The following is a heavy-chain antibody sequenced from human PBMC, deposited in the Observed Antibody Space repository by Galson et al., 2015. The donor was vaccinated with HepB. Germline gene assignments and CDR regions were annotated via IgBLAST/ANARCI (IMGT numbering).Heavy chain of an antibody. V-gene: IGHV1-46*01. D-gene: IGHD3-22*01. J-gene: IGHJ3*02. Sequence: SVKVSCKASGYTFTSYCMHWVRQAPGQGLEWVGIINPSGGGTSYAEKVQGRVTMTRDTSTSTVYMELSSLRSEDTAVYYCARGNYYDSREPLGAFDIWGQGTMVTVSS. CDR3: ARGNYYDSREPLGAFDI. CDR2: INPSGGGT. CDR1: GYTFTSYC.